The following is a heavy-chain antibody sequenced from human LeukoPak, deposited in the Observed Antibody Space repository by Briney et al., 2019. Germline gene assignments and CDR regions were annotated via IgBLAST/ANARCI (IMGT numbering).Heavy chain of an antibody. CDR1: GYTFTGYY. CDR2: INPNSGGT. CDR3: ASTRGIVAPEGY. Sequence: ASVNVSCKASGYTFTGYYMHWVRQAPGQGLEGMGWINPNSGGTNYAQKFQGRVTMTRDTSISTAYMELSRLRSDDTAVYYCASTRGIVAPEGYWGEGTLVTVSS. V-gene: IGHV1-2*02. J-gene: IGHJ4*02. D-gene: IGHD5-12*01.